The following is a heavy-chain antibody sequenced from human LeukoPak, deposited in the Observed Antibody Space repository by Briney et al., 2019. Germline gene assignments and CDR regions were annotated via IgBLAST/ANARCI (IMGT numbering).Heavy chain of an antibody. D-gene: IGHD6-19*01. CDR1: GFTVTSNY. Sequence: GGSLRLSCAASGFTVTSNYMSWVRQAPGKGLGWVSVIYSGGSTYYADSVKGRFTISRDNSKNTLYLQMNSLRAEDTAVYYCARFYGSGAPFDYWGQGTLVTVSS. CDR2: IYSGGST. CDR3: ARFYGSGAPFDY. V-gene: IGHV3-53*01. J-gene: IGHJ4*02.